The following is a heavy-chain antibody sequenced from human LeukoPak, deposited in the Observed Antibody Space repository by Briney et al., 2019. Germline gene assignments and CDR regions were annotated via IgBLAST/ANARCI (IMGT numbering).Heavy chain of an antibody. Sequence: SETLSLTCTVSGGSISSSSYYWGWIRQPPGKGLEWIGSIYYSGSTYYNPSLKSRVTISVDTSKNQFSLKLSSVTAADTAVYYCARDGDSSGYYYHFWDQGTLVTVSS. CDR1: GGSISSSSYY. CDR3: ARDGDSSGYYYHF. J-gene: IGHJ4*02. V-gene: IGHV4-39*02. CDR2: IYYSGST. D-gene: IGHD3-22*01.